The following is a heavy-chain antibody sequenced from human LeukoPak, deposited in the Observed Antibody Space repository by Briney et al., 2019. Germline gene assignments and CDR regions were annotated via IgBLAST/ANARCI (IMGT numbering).Heavy chain of an antibody. CDR3: AREPRDSSGYLDAFDI. Sequence: SETLSLTCTVSGGPISSYYWSWIRQPAGKGLEWIGRIYASGSTNYNPSLKSRVTMSVDTSKNQFSLKLSSVTAADTAVYYCAREPRDSSGYLDAFDIWGQGTMVTVSS. V-gene: IGHV4-4*07. J-gene: IGHJ3*02. D-gene: IGHD3-22*01. CDR1: GGPISSYY. CDR2: IYASGST.